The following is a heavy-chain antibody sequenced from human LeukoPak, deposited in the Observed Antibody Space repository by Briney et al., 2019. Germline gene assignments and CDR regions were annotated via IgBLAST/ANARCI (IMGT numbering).Heavy chain of an antibody. J-gene: IGHJ6*03. CDR3: ARSFLDYMDV. CDR1: GESINPYY. D-gene: IGHD2/OR15-2a*01. V-gene: IGHV4-4*07. CDR2: IYKSGTT. Sequence: PSETLSLTCTVSGESINPYYWNWILQSAGEGLEWIGHIYKSGTTNFNPSLTSRVTMSLDTSRNQFSLKLRSVTAADTAVYFCARSFLDYMDVWGKGTTVTVSS.